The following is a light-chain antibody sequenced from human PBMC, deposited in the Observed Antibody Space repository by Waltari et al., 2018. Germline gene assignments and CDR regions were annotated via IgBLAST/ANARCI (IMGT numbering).Light chain of an antibody. Sequence: DLVMTQSPLSLSVTPGEPASISCRPSQSLLYSTGYNYLDWYVQKPGQSPQLLIYLVSNRASGGPERFSGSGSGTDFTLKISRVEAEDVGVYYCMQALPPNTFGQGTKLEIK. J-gene: IGKJ2*01. CDR3: MQALPPNT. V-gene: IGKV2-28*01. CDR1: QSLLYSTGYNY. CDR2: LVS.